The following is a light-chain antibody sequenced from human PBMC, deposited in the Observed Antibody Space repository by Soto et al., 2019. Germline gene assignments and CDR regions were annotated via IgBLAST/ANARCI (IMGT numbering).Light chain of an antibody. CDR1: SSNIGVNT. CDR2: SNN. Sequence: QTVVTQPPSASGTPGQGVTIACSGSSSNIGVNTVNWYQQLPGTAPKLLIYSNNLRPSGVPDRFSGSKSGTSASLAISGLQSEDEADYHCASWDDRLNGVVFGGGTKLTVL. CDR3: ASWDDRLNGVV. V-gene: IGLV1-44*01. J-gene: IGLJ2*01.